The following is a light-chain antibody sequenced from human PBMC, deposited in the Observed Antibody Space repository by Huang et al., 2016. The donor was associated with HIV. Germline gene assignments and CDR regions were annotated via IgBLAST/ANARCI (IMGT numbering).Light chain of an antibody. CDR1: QSIISY. Sequence: EIVLTQSPATLSLSPGERATLSCRASQSIISYLAWYQHKPGQAPRLLIYDTSNRATGIPARFSGSGSGTDFTLTIGSREPEDFAVYYCQQRNTWPPTFGQGTRLEI. J-gene: IGKJ5*01. V-gene: IGKV3-11*01. CDR3: QQRNTWPPT. CDR2: DTS.